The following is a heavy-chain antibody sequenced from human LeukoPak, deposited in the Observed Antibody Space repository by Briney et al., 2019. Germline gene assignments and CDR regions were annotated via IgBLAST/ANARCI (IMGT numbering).Heavy chain of an antibody. CDR1: GYTFTGYY. CDR2: INPKSGGT. D-gene: IGHD4-17*01. V-gene: IGHV1-2*02. Sequence: ASVKVSCKASGYTFTGYYMHWVGQAPGQGLEWMGWINPKSGGTNYAQKFQGRVTMTRDTSISTAYMELSRLRSDDTAVYYCARGPTVTTDYYYYYMDVWGKGTTVTVSS. J-gene: IGHJ6*03. CDR3: ARGPTVTTDYYYYYMDV.